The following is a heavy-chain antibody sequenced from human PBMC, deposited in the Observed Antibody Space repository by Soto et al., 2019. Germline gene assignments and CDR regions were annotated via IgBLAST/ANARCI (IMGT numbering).Heavy chain of an antibody. Sequence: SVKVSCKASGGTFSSYAISWVRQAPGQGLEWMGGIIPIFGTANYAQKFQGRVTITADESTSTAYMELSSLRSEDTAVYYCARGLPYYYGSGSCNYYGMDVWGQGTTGTVS. CDR3: ARGLPYYYGSGSCNYYGMDV. V-gene: IGHV1-69*13. D-gene: IGHD3-10*01. CDR2: IIPIFGTA. CDR1: GGTFSSYA. J-gene: IGHJ6*02.